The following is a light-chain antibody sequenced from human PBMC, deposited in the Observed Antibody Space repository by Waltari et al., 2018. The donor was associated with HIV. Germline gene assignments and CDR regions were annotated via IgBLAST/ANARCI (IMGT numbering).Light chain of an antibody. CDR2: SNN. Sequence: QSVLTQPPSASGTPGQRVTISCSGSSPHIGSNYVYWYQQLPGTAPKLLIYSNNQRPSGVPDRISGSKSGTSASLAISGLQSVDEADYYCAAWDDSLNAWVFGGGTKLTVL. CDR3: AAWDDSLNAWV. V-gene: IGLV1-44*01. J-gene: IGLJ3*02. CDR1: SPHIGSNY.